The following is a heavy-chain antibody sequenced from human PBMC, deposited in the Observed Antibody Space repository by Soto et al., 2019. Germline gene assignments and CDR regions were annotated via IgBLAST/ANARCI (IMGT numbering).Heavy chain of an antibody. D-gene: IGHD3-22*01. V-gene: IGHV3-33*01. CDR3: ARDRHYYESSGYYSELGMDV. CDR1: GFTFSSYG. Sequence: QVQLVESGGGVVQPGRSLRLSCAASGFTFSSYGMHWVRQAPGKGLEWVAVIWDDGSNKYYADSVKGRFTISRDNSKNTLYLQMNSLRAEDTAVYYCARDRHYYESSGYYSELGMDVWGQGTTVTVSS. CDR2: IWDDGSNK. J-gene: IGHJ6*02.